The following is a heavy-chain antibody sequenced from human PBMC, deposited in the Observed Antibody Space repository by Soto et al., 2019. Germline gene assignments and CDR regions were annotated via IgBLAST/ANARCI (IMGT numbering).Heavy chain of an antibody. Sequence: EVQLLECGGGLVQPGGSLRLSCAASGFTFSSYAMSWVRQAPGKGLEWVSAISGSGGSTYYADSVKGRFTISRDNSKNTLYLQMNSLRAEDTAVYYCAKARIAARPWETNVSQSGLDVWGQGTTVTVSS. CDR3: AKARIAARPWETNVSQSGLDV. J-gene: IGHJ6*02. V-gene: IGHV3-23*01. D-gene: IGHD6-6*01. CDR2: ISGSGGST. CDR1: GFTFSSYA.